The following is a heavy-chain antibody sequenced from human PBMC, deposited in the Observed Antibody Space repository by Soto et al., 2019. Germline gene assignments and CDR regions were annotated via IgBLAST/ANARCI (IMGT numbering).Heavy chain of an antibody. J-gene: IGHJ6*02. V-gene: IGHV4-30-4*01. CDR3: ASFGYCSGGSCYSFGYYYYGMDV. D-gene: IGHD2-15*01. CDR1: GGSISSGDYH. CDR2: IYYSGST. Sequence: SETLSLTCTVSGGSISSGDYHWSWIRQPPGKGLEWIGYIYYSGSTYYNPSLKSRVTISVDTSKNQFSLKLSSVTAADTAVYYCASFGYCSGGSCYSFGYYYYGMDVWGQGTTVTVSS.